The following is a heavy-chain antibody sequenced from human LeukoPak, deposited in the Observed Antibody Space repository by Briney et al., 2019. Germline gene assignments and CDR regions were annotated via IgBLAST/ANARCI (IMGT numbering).Heavy chain of an antibody. J-gene: IGHJ5*02. Sequence: SETLSLTCTVSGGSISAYCWSWIRQPPGKGLEWIGYINYSGNTNYNPSLKSRVTISVDTSKNQFSLKLSSVTAADTAVYYCASFSWGSGSYNQEAIWSWFDPWGQGTLVIVSS. CDR2: INYSGNT. CDR3: ASFSWGSGSYNQEAIWSWFDP. V-gene: IGHV4-59*08. D-gene: IGHD3-10*01. CDR1: GGSISAYC.